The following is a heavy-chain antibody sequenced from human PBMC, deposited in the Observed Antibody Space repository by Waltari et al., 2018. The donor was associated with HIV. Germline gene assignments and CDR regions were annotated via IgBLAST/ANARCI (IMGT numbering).Heavy chain of an antibody. CDR2: RWYDGSNK. D-gene: IGHD6-19*01. CDR1: GFTFSSYG. CDR3: ARDSITVSGTFDY. V-gene: IGHV3-33*01. Sequence: QVQLVESGGGVVQYGRSLRLSCVASGFTFSSYGIHWVRQAPGKGLGWVEVRWYDGSNKYYADSVKGRFSISRDNSKNTVYLQMNSLRAEDTAEYYCARDSITVSGTFDYWGQGTLVTVSS. J-gene: IGHJ4*02.